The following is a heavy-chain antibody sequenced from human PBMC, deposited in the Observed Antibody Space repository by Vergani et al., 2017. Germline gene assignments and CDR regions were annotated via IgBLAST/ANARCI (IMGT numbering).Heavy chain of an antibody. CDR1: GGTFSSYA. D-gene: IGHD2-15*01. CDR2: IIPIFGTA. Sequence: QVQLVQSGAEVKKPGSSVKVSCKASGGTFSSYAISWVRQAPGQGLEWMGGIIPIFGTANYAQKFQGRVTITADESTSTAYMELSSLRSEDTAVYYGARVGYCSGGSCFVGFDPWGQGTLVTVSS. CDR3: ARVGYCSGGSCFVGFDP. J-gene: IGHJ5*02. V-gene: IGHV1-69*01.